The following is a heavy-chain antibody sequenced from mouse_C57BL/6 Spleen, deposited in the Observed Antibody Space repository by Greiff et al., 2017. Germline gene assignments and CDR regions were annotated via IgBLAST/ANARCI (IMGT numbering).Heavy chain of an antibody. CDR1: GYTFTDYY. CDR2: INPNNGGT. J-gene: IGHJ2*01. D-gene: IGHD1-1*02. CDR3: ARRKLWHFDY. V-gene: IGHV1-26*01. Sequence: EVQLQQSGPELVKPGASVKISCKASGYTFTDYYMNWVKQSHGKSLEWIGDINPNNGGTSYNQKFKGKATLTVDKSSSTAYMELRSLTSEDSAVYYCARRKLWHFDYWGQGTTLTVSS.